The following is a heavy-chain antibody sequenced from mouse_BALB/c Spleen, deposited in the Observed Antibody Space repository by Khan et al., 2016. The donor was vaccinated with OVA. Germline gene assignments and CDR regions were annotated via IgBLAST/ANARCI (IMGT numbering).Heavy chain of an antibody. CDR3: ARVVYYYGSYFDF. Sequence: EVELVESGGGLVQPGGSLKLSCAASGFTFSSYGMSWIRQTPDKRLELVATINSAGDYAYSPDSVEGRFTISRDNAKNILYLQMSSLKSEDTAIYYCARVVYYYGSYFDFWGQGTTLTVSP. CDR2: INSAGDYA. V-gene: IGHV5-6-3*01. J-gene: IGHJ2*01. D-gene: IGHD1-1*01. CDR1: GFTFSSYG.